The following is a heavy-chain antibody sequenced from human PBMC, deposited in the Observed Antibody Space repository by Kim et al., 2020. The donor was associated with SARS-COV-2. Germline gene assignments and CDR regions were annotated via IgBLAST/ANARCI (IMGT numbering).Heavy chain of an antibody. V-gene: IGHV4-39*01. CDR1: GGSISSSSYY. J-gene: IGHJ6*02. Sequence: SETLSLTCTVSGGSISSSSYYWGWIRQPPGKGLEWIGSIYYSGSTYYNPSLKSRVTISVYTSKNQFSLKLSSVTAADTAVYYCARRGVSSSGGMDVWGQGTTVTVSS. CDR3: ARRGVSSSGGMDV. CDR2: IYYSGST. D-gene: IGHD6-6*01.